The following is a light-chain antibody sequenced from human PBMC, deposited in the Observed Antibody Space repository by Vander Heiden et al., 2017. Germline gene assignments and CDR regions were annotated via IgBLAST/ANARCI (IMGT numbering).Light chain of an antibody. J-gene: IGKJ1*01. CDR2: DAS. CDR3: QQRSNWPRT. V-gene: IGKV3-11*01. Sequence: EIVLTQSPATLSLSPGERATLPCRASQSVSSYLAWYQQKPGQAPRLLIYDASNRATGIPARFSGSGSGTDFTLTISSLEPEDFAVYYCQQRSNWPRTFGPGTKVEIK. CDR1: QSVSSY.